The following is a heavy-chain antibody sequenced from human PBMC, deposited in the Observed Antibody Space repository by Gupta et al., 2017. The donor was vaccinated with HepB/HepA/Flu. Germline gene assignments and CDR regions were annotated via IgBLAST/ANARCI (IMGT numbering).Heavy chain of an antibody. CDR3: AKAGDYGDYFNLIQH. CDR2: ISYDGSNK. J-gene: IGHJ1*01. Sequence: QVQLVESGGGVVQPGRSLRLSCAASGFTFSSYGMHWVRQAPGKGLEWVAVISYDGSNKYYADSVKGRFTISRDNSKNTLYLQMNSLRAEDTAVYYCAKAGDYGDYFNLIQHWGQGTLVTVSS. D-gene: IGHD4-17*01. CDR1: GFTFSSYG. V-gene: IGHV3-30*18.